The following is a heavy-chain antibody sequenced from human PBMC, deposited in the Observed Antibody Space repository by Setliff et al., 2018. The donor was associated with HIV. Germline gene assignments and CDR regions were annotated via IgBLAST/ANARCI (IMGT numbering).Heavy chain of an antibody. CDR1: GYLFTGYY. Sequence: ASVKVSCKASGYLFTGYYMHWVRQAPGQGLEWMGWINVNSGGTKYAQKFQGRVTLTSDSSISTAYMELSRLRSDDTAAFYCTRDYAHYFDFWGQGTLVTVSS. CDR3: TRDYAHYFDF. J-gene: IGHJ4*02. V-gene: IGHV1-2*02. CDR2: INVNSGGT. D-gene: IGHD3-16*01.